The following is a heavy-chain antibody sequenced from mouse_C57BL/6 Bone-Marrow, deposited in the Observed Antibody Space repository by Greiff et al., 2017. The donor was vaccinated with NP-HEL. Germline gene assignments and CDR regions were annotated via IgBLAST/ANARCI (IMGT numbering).Heavy chain of an antibody. V-gene: IGHV3-6*01. CDR1: GYSITSGYY. J-gene: IGHJ2*01. CDR2: ISYDGSN. Sequence: EVQLVESGPGLVKPSQSLSLTCSVTGYSITSGYYWNWIRQFPGNKLEWMGYISYDGSNNYNPSLKNRISITRDPSKNQFFLKLNSVTTEDTATYYCARDEDDPYYFDYWGQGTTLTVSS. CDR3: ARDEDDPYYFDY.